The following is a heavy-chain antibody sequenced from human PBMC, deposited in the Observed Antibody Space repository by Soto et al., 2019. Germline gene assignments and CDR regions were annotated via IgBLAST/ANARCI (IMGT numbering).Heavy chain of an antibody. CDR1: GGSFSGYY. Sequence: SETLSLTCAVYGGSFSGYYWSWIRQPPGKGLEWIGEINHSGSTNYNPSLKSRVTISVDTSKNQFSLKLSSVTAADTAVYYCTRRYYYGSGSYYRYYYYYMDVWGKGTTVTVSS. J-gene: IGHJ6*03. CDR3: TRRYYYGSGSYYRYYYYYMDV. CDR2: INHSGST. V-gene: IGHV4-34*01. D-gene: IGHD3-10*01.